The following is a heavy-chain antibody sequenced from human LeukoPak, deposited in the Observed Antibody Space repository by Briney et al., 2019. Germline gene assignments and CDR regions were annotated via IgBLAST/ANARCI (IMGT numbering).Heavy chain of an antibody. CDR2: ISGSGGRT. D-gene: IGHD3-22*01. J-gene: IGHJ4*02. CDR1: GFTFSSYA. CDR3: ASHHYYDSSGLDDYFDY. V-gene: IGHV3-23*01. Sequence: GGSLRLSCAASGFTFSSYAMSWVRQAPGKGLEWVSAISGSGGRTYYADSVKGRFTISRDNSKNTLYLQMNSLRAEDTAVYYCASHHYYDSSGLDDYFDYWGQGTLVTVPS.